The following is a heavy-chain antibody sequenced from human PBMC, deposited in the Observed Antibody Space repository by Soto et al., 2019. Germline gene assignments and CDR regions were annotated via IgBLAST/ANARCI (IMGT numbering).Heavy chain of an antibody. CDR2: ISSSGSTI. CDR1: GFTFSDYY. V-gene: IGHV3-11*01. J-gene: IGHJ4*02. CDR3: ASAPPAAAVDY. Sequence: GGSLRLSCAASGFTFSDYYMSWVRQAPGKGLEWVSYISSSGSTIYYADSVKGRFTISRDNAKNSLYLQMNSLRAEDTAVYYCASAPPAAAVDYWGQGTLVTVSS. D-gene: IGHD2-15*01.